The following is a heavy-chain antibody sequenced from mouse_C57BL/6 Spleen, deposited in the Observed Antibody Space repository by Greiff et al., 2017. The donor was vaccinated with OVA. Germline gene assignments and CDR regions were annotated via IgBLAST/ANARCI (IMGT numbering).Heavy chain of an antibody. Sequence: QVQLQQSGAELVRPGTSVKVSCKASGYAFTNYLIEWVKQRPGQGLEWIGVINPGSGGTNYNEKFKGKATLTADKSSSTAYMQLSSLTSEDSAVYFCARSGDYGSRGGAMGYWGQGTSVTVSS. J-gene: IGHJ4*01. V-gene: IGHV1-54*01. CDR3: ARSGDYGSRGGAMGY. CDR1: GYAFTNYL. D-gene: IGHD1-1*01. CDR2: INPGSGGT.